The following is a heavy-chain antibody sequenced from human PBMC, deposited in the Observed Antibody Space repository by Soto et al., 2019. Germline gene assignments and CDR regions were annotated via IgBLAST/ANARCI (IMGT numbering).Heavy chain of an antibody. V-gene: IGHV3-23*01. D-gene: IGHD2-2*01. Sequence: EVQLLESGGGLVQPGGSLRLSCTASGFTFSSYAMSWVRQAPGKGLEWVSAISGSGGSTYYADSVKGRFTISRDNSKNTLYLQMNSLRAEDTAVYYCAKDREWGQVGSTSCWFDPWGQGTLVTVSS. CDR3: AKDREWGQVGSTSCWFDP. J-gene: IGHJ5*02. CDR2: ISGSGGST. CDR1: GFTFSSYA.